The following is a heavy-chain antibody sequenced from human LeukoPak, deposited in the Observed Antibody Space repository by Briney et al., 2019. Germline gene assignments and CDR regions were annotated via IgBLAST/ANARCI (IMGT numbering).Heavy chain of an antibody. Sequence: GESLKISCKGSGYSFTSYWISWVRQMPGKGLEWMGRIDPSDSYTNYSPSFQGHVTISADKSISTAYLQWSSLKASDIAMYYCARHRPRGYSGYDGGDYWGQGTLVTVSS. V-gene: IGHV5-10-1*01. D-gene: IGHD5-12*01. CDR2: IDPSDSYT. J-gene: IGHJ4*02. CDR3: ARHRPRGYSGYDGGDY. CDR1: GYSFTSYW.